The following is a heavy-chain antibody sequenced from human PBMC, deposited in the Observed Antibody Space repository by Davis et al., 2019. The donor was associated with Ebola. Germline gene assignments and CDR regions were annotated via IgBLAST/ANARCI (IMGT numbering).Heavy chain of an antibody. CDR3: ARVGYGDLDAFDI. J-gene: IGHJ3*02. D-gene: IGHD6-13*01. Sequence: ASVKVSCKASVYTFTSYAIHWMRQAPGQRLDWVGWINAGNGNTKYSQKFQGRVTITRDTSASTAYMELNSLRSEDTAVYYCARVGYGDLDAFDIWGQGTMVTVSS. CDR2: INAGNGNT. CDR1: VYTFTSYA. V-gene: IGHV1-3*01.